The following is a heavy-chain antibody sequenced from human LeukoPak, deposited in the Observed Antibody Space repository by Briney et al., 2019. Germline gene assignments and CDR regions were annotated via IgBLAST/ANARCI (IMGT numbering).Heavy chain of an antibody. CDR1: GGSINSSSYY. Sequence: SETLSLTCAVSGGSINSSSYYWGWIRQPPGKGLEWIVSIYYSGSTYYNPSLKSRVTISVDTSKNQFSLKLTSVTAADTAVYYCAREGEHYDFLTGYRTGPNAFDICGQGTMVTVSS. CDR3: AREGEHYDFLTGYRTGPNAFDI. CDR2: IYYSGST. V-gene: IGHV4-39*02. J-gene: IGHJ3*02. D-gene: IGHD3-9*01.